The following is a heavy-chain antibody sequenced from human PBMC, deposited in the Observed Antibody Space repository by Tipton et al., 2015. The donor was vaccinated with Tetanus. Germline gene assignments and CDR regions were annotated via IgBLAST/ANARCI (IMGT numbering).Heavy chain of an antibody. V-gene: IGHV3-53*01. D-gene: IGHD1-7*01. CDR2: IYTGGSA. J-gene: IGHJ4*02. Sequence: SLRLSCAASGVTVSGNYMSWVRQAPGKGLEWVSVIYTGGSADYTDSVKGRFTISRDNSNNSLSLQMNSLRIDDTAVYYCAFRTSWRFSRGFDCWGQGILVTVSS. CDR3: AFRTSWRFSRGFDC. CDR1: GVTVSGNY.